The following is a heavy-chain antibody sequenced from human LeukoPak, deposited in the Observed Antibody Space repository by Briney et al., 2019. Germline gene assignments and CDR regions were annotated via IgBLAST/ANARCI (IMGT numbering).Heavy chain of an antibody. Sequence: SETLSLTCTASGDSISSYYWSWIRQPAGKGLEWIGRLYTSGSTNYNPSLKSRVTMSIDTSKNQFSLKLSSVTAADTALYYCARASYGDYNFDYWGQGTLVTVSS. D-gene: IGHD4-17*01. CDR3: ARASYGDYNFDY. J-gene: IGHJ4*02. CDR1: GDSISSYY. V-gene: IGHV4-4*07. CDR2: LYTSGST.